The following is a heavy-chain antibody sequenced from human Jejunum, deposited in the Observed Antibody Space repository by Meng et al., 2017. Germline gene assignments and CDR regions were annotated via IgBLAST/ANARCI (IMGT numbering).Heavy chain of an antibody. J-gene: IGHJ4*02. V-gene: IGHV3-9*01. CDR1: GFTFDDYA. Sequence: SLRLSCEVSGFTFDDYAMHWVRQAPGKGLEWVSGITWNSGTMVYADSVKGRFTISRDNARNSLDLQMNSLTSEDTAFYYCAKDIGQWRHFDKWGQGTLVTVSS. CDR3: AKDIGQWRHFDK. CDR2: ITWNSGTM. D-gene: IGHD6-19*01.